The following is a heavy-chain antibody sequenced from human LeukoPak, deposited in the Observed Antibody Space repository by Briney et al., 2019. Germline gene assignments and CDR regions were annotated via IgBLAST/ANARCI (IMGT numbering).Heavy chain of an antibody. D-gene: IGHD6-19*01. V-gene: IGHV3-23*01. CDR3: AKDGHCPDSICPTNIAVAGYVDS. CDR1: GFTFSIYT. Sequence: GGSLRLSCAASGFTFSIYTMNWVRQAPGTGLEWVSIINYNGRNTYYADSVKGRFTISRDNSKNMVYLQMNRLRAEDTAIYYCAKDGHCPDSICPTNIAVAGYVDSWGQGTLVTVSS. CDR2: INYNGRNT. J-gene: IGHJ4*02.